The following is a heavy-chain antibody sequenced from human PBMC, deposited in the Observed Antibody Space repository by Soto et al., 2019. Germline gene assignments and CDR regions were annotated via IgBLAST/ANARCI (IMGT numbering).Heavy chain of an antibody. D-gene: IGHD3-16*01. CDR2: IYWHDDK. V-gene: IGHV2-5*01. CDR3: AHRGGATVGLYYFDY. CDR1: GFSLSTTGVG. Sequence: SGPTLVNPTQALALTGASSGFSLSTTGVGVSWIRQPPGKALEWLALIYWHDDKRYSPSLKSRLTITKDTSKNQVVLTMTNMDPVDTATYYCAHRGGATVGLYYFDYWGQGALVTVPS. J-gene: IGHJ4*02.